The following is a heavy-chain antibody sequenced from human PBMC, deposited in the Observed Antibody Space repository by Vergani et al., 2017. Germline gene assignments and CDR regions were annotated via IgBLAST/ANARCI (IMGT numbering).Heavy chain of an antibody. D-gene: IGHD6-19*01. CDR1: GFTFSSYG. J-gene: IGHJ1*01. Sequence: QVQLVESGGGVVQPGRSLRLSCAASGFTFSSYGMHWVRQAPGKGLEWVAVIWYDGSNKYCADSVKGRFTISRDNSKNTLYLQMNSLRAEDTAVYYCARDREAVAGTDEYFQHWGQGTLVTVSS. CDR3: ARDREAVAGTDEYFQH. CDR2: IWYDGSNK. V-gene: IGHV3-33*01.